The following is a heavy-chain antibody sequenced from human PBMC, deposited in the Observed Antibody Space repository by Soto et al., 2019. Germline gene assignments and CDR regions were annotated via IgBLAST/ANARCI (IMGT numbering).Heavy chain of an antibody. J-gene: IGHJ6*02. V-gene: IGHV3-21*01. Sequence: GGSLRLSCAASGFTFRNYDLNWVRQAPGKGLEWVSFISSTGTYIKYADALKGRFTISRDTAGNSLFLQMNSLTAEDTAIYYCARDLLTLIRGVFPRVSYGLDVWGQGTTVTVSS. CDR3: ARDLLTLIRGVFPRVSYGLDV. CDR1: GFTFRNYD. D-gene: IGHD3-10*01. CDR2: ISSTGTYI.